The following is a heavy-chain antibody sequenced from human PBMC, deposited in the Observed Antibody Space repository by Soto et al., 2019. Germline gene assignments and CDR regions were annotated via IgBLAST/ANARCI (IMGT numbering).Heavy chain of an antibody. D-gene: IGHD3-22*01. CDR1: GFTFSSYG. CDR2: ISYDGSNK. J-gene: IGHJ4*02. CDR3: AKDTYYYDSSGYSLFDY. V-gene: IGHV3-30*18. Sequence: HPGGSLRLSCAASGFTFSSYGMHWVRQAPGKGLEWVAVISYDGSNKHYADSVKGRFTISRDNSKNTLYLQMNSLRAEDTAVYYCAKDTYYYDSSGYSLFDYWGQGTLVTVSS.